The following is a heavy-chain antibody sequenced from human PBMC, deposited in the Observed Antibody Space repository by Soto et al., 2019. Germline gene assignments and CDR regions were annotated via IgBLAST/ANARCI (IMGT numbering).Heavy chain of an antibody. J-gene: IGHJ6*02. CDR1: GGSFSCYY. Sequence: SETLSLTCAVYGGSFSCYYWSWIRQPPGKGLEWIGEINHSGSTNYNPSLKSRVTISVDTSKNQFSLKLSSVTAADTAVYYCARGYSYGKNYYYYGMDVWGQGTTVTVSS. D-gene: IGHD5-18*01. V-gene: IGHV4-34*01. CDR3: ARGYSYGKNYYYYGMDV. CDR2: INHSGST.